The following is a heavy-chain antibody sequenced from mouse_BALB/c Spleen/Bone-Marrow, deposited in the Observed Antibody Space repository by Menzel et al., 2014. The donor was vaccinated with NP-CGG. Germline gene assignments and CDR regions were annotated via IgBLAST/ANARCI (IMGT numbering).Heavy chain of an antibody. CDR3: VSYYYGNYFDS. D-gene: IGHD1-1*01. CDR2: IDPVNGNT. Sequence: VQLQQSGAELVKPGASVKLSCTASGFNIKDTYMHWVKQRPEQGLEWIGRIDPVNGNTKYDPKFQGKATTTADTSSNTAYLQLSSLTSEDTAVYYCVSYYYGNYFDSWGQGTTLTVSS. J-gene: IGHJ2*01. CDR1: GFNIKDTY. V-gene: IGHV14-3*02.